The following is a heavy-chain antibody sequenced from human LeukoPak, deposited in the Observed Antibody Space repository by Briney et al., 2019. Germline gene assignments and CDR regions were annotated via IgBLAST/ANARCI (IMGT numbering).Heavy chain of an antibody. Sequence: SETLSLTCTVSGGSISSSIYYCSWIRQPPGKGLEWIAYVSDIGSINYNPSLKSRVTISLDTSKNQFSLKLSSVTAADTAVYYCAGHHPRNTVDFWGQGTLVTVSS. CDR1: GGSISSSIYY. CDR3: AGHHPRNTVDF. D-gene: IGHD2/OR15-2a*01. CDR2: VSDIGSI. J-gene: IGHJ4*02. V-gene: IGHV4-61*05.